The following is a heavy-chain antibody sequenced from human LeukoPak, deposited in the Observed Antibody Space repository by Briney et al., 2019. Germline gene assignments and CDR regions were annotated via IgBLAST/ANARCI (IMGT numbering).Heavy chain of an antibody. CDR1: GFTFSSYA. J-gene: IGHJ4*02. Sequence: PGGSLRLSCAASGFTFSSYAMSWVRQAPGKGLEWVSAISGSGGSTYYADSVKGRFTISRDNSKNTLYLQMNSLRAEDTAVYYCAKGTTGDYGGNPGELDDYWGQGTLVTVSS. CDR3: AKGTTGDYGGNPGELDDY. CDR2: ISGSGGST. D-gene: IGHD4-23*01. V-gene: IGHV3-23*01.